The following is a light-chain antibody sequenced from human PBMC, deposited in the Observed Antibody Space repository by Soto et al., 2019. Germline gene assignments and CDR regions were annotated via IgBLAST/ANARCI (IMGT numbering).Light chain of an antibody. CDR2: EIN. J-gene: IGLJ1*01. Sequence: QSALTQPPSASGSPGQSVTISCTGTSIDVGAYDYVSWYQQHPGKAPKLMIYEINKRPSGVPDRFSGSKSGNTASLTVSGLQAEDEADYYCSSFAGSNNFPYVFGTGTQLTVL. CDR1: SIDVGAYDY. CDR3: SSFAGSNNFPYV. V-gene: IGLV2-8*01.